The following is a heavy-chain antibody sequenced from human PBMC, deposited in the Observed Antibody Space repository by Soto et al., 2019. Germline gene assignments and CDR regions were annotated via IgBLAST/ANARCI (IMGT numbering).Heavy chain of an antibody. CDR2: IYPGDSDT. D-gene: IGHD1-1*01. CDR1: GYSFTSYW. J-gene: IGHJ5*01. Sequence: GESLKISCKGSGYSFTSYWIGWVHQMPGKGLEWMGIIYPGDSDTRYSPSFQGQVTISAAKSISTANLQWSSLKASDTAVYSCAWLHSPDRGLTTWFDSWGQGTLVTVSS. CDR3: AWLHSPDRGLTTWFDS. V-gene: IGHV5-51*07.